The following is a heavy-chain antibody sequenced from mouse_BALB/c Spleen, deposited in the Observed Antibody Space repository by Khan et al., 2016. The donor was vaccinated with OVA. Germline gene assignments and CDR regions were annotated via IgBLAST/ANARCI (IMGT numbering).Heavy chain of an antibody. Sequence: QSGAELVKPGASVRLSCKASGYTFTSYYLYWVKQRPGQGLEWIGDINPSSGGTNFNEKFKSKGTLTVDKSSSTAYIQLNSLTSEDSAVYYCTRSGYGSFAYWGQGTLVTVSA. CDR3: TRSGYGSFAY. D-gene: IGHD2-2*01. V-gene: IGHV1S81*02. CDR2: INPSSGGT. J-gene: IGHJ3*01. CDR1: GYTFTSYY.